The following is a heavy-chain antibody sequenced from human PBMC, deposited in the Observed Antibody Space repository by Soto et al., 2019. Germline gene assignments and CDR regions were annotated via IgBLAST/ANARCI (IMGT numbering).Heavy chain of an antibody. CDR1: GCTFSSYA. D-gene: IGHD4-17*01. Sequence: SVKVSCKASGCTFSSYAISWVRQAPGQGLEWMGGIIPIFGTANYAQKFQGRVTITADESTSTAYMELSSLRSEDTAVYYCARSHLYGDYVDYWGQGTLVTVSS. J-gene: IGHJ4*02. CDR3: ARSHLYGDYVDY. V-gene: IGHV1-69*13. CDR2: IIPIFGTA.